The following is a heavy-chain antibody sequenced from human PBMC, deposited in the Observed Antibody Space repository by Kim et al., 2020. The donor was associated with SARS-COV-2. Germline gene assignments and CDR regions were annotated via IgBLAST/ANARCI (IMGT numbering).Heavy chain of an antibody. CDR2: ISSSSSYI. CDR1: GFTFSSYS. V-gene: IGHV3-21*01. CDR3: ARATKLGFLYYYYYGMDV. Sequence: GGSLRLSCAASGFTFSSYSMNWVRQAPGKGLEWVSSISSSSSYIYYADSVKGRFTISRDNAKNSLYLQMNSLRAEDTAVYYCARATKLGFLYYYYYGMDVWGQGTTVTVSS. J-gene: IGHJ6*02. D-gene: IGHD7-27*01.